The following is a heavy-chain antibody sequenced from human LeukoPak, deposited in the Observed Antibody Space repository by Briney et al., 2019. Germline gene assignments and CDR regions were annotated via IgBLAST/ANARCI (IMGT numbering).Heavy chain of an antibody. D-gene: IGHD6-13*01. CDR1: GGSISSYY. J-gene: IGHJ4*02. CDR2: IYYSGST. Sequence: SETLSLTCTVSGGSISSYYWSWIRQPPGKGLEWIGYIYYSGSTNYNPSLKSRVTISVDTSKNQFSLKLSSVTAADTAVYYCARDQGAAAGAYYFDYWGQGTLVTVSS. V-gene: IGHV4-59*01. CDR3: ARDQGAAAGAYYFDY.